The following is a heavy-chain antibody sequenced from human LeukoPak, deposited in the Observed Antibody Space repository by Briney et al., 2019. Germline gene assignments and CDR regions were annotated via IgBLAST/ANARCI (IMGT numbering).Heavy chain of an antibody. V-gene: IGHV3-74*01. J-gene: IGHJ4*02. CDR3: ATTGSGSYYDY. D-gene: IGHD1-26*01. CDR1: GFSFSSSW. Sequence: PPGGSLRLSCAASGFSFSSSWMHWVRQVPGKGLEWVSRINDDETSTTYAESVKGRFTISRDNAKNTLFLQMNSLRAEDTAVYYCATTGSGSYYDYWGQGTLVTVSS. CDR2: INDDETST.